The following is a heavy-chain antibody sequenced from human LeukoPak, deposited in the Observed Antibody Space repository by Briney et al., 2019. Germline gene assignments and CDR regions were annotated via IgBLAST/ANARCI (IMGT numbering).Heavy chain of an antibody. CDR2: IYYSGST. CDR1: GGSISTYY. D-gene: IGHD3-9*01. Sequence: SETLSLTCTVSGGSISTYYWSWIRQPPGKGLEWIGYIYYSGSTNYNPSLKSRVTISVDTSKNQFSLKLSSVTAADTAVYYCAREVLTGIDYWGQGTLVTVSS. J-gene: IGHJ4*02. CDR3: AREVLTGIDY. V-gene: IGHV4-59*12.